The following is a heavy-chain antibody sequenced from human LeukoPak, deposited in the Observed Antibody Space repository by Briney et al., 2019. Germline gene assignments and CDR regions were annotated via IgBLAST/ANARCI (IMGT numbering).Heavy chain of an antibody. J-gene: IGHJ6*03. Sequence: ASVKVSCKASGYTFTGYYIHWVRQAPGQGLEWMGWINPNSGGTNYAQKFQGRVTMTRDTSISTAYMELSRLRSDDTAVYYCAREYFYNYYMDVWGKGTTVTDSS. CDR3: AREYFYNYYMDV. CDR2: INPNSGGT. V-gene: IGHV1-2*02. CDR1: GYTFTGYY.